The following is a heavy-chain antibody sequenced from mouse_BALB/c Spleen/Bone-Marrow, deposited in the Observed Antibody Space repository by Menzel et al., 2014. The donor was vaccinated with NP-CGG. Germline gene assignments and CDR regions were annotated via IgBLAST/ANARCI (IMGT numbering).Heavy chain of an antibody. Sequence: EVKLMESGGGLVQPGGSLKLSCEASGFDFSRYWMGWVRQAPGKGLEWIGEINPDSRTINYTPSLKDKFIISRDNAKNTLYLQMSKVRSEDTALYYCARIDRGDYWGQGTSVTVYS. V-gene: IGHV4-1*02. CDR1: GFDFSRYW. CDR2: INPDSRTI. J-gene: IGHJ4*01. D-gene: IGHD3-1*01. CDR3: ARIDRGDY.